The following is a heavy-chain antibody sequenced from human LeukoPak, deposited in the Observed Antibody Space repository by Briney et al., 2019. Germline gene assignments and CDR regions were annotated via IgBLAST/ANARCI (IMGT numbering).Heavy chain of an antibody. CDR3: ARGRYCNADICSGGDAFDI. D-gene: IGHD2/OR15-2a*01. CDR2: IYTRGST. Sequence: SETLSLTCTVSGGSITNYWSWIRQPAGKGLEWIGRIYTRGSTNYNPSLKSRVTMSVDTSKNQFSLKLSSVTAAGTAVYYCARGRYCNADICSGGDAFDIWGQGTMVSVSS. CDR1: GGSITNY. V-gene: IGHV4-4*07. J-gene: IGHJ3*02.